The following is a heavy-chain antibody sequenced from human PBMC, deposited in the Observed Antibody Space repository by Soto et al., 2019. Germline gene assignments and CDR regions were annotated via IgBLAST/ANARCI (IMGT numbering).Heavy chain of an antibody. CDR3: ARGSPAARPFDY. CDR1: GDSVSSNSAA. CDR2: TYYRSKWYN. J-gene: IGHJ4*02. D-gene: IGHD6-6*01. Sequence: PTLSLTCAISGDSVSSNSAAWNWIRQSPSRGLEWLGRTYYRSKWYNDYAVSVKSRITINPDTSKNQFSLQLNSVTPEDTAVYDCARGSPAARPFDYWGQGTRVTAPQ. V-gene: IGHV6-1*01.